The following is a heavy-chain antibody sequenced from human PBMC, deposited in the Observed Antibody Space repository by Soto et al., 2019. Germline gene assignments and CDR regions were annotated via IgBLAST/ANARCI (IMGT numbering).Heavy chain of an antibody. Sequence: GASVAPCCNACRVRYASCLRHWVNPTPGQRLEWMGWINAGNGNTKYSQKFQGRVTITRDTSASTAYMELSSLRSEDTAVYYCARDYADIAVAGIPLLAHWGQGTLVTVSS. V-gene: IGHV1-3*01. CDR3: ARDYADIAVAGIPLLAH. D-gene: IGHD6-19*01. J-gene: IGHJ4*01. CDR1: RVRYASCL. CDR2: INAGNGNT.